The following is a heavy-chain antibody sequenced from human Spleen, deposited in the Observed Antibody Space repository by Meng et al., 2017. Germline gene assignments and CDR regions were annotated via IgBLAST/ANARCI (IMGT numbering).Heavy chain of an antibody. D-gene: IGHD5-12*01. J-gene: IGHJ4*02. V-gene: IGHV3-48*03. CDR3: ARLDGRGYSGYVWYFDY. CDR1: GFTFSSYE. Sequence: GESLKISCAASGFTFSSYEMNWVRQAPGKGLEWVSYISSSGSTIYYADSVKGRFTISRDNAKNSLYLQMNSLRAEDTAVYYCARLDGRGYSGYVWYFDYWGQGTLVTGSS. CDR2: ISSSGSTI.